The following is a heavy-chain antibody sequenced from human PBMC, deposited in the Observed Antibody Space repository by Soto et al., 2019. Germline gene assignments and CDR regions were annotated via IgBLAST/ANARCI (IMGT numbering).Heavy chain of an antibody. CDR3: ARGRPYGMDV. Sequence: GGSLRLSCAASGFTFGSYWMNWVRQAPGKGLVWVSRIDSDGSSTTYADSVKGRFTTSRDNAKNTLYLQMSSLRVEDTAVYYCARGRPYGMDVWGQGTTVTV. CDR2: IDSDGSST. CDR1: GFTFGSYW. J-gene: IGHJ6*02. V-gene: IGHV3-74*01.